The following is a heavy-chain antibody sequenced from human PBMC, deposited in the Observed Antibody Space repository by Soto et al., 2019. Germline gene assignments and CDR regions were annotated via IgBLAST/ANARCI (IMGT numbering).Heavy chain of an antibody. CDR3: TTDLSSSSLGTRAEYFQH. V-gene: IGHV3-15*07. CDR2: IKSKTDGGTT. J-gene: IGHJ1*01. Sequence: GGSLRLSCADSGITFSNARMNGVRQAPGKGRECEGRIKSKTDGGTTDYAAPVKGRFTISRDDSKNTLYLQMNSLKTEDTAVYYCTTDLSSSSLGTRAEYFQHWGQGILDTVSS. CDR1: GITFSNAR. D-gene: IGHD6-13*01.